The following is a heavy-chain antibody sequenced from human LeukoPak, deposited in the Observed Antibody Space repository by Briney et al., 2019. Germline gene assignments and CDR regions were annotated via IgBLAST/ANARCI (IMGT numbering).Heavy chain of an antibody. V-gene: IGHV1-46*01. J-gene: IGHJ6*02. Sequence: ASVKVSCKASGYTFTSYYMHWVRQAPGQGLEWMGIINPSGGSTSYAQKFQGRVTMTRDTSTSTVYMELSSLRSEDTAVYYCAREGGSGGRGLQDYYYYGMDVWGQGTTVTVSS. CDR1: GYTFTSYY. CDR2: INPSGGST. CDR3: AREGGSGGRGLQDYYYYGMDV. D-gene: IGHD2-15*01.